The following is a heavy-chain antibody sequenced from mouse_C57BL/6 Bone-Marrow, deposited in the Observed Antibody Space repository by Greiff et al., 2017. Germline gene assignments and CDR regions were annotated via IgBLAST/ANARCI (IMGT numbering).Heavy chain of an antibody. CDR2: IYPRSGNT. V-gene: IGHV1-81*01. CDR3: ARSGFYYGGYYFDY. CDR1: GYTFTSYG. J-gene: IGHJ2*01. D-gene: IGHD1-2*01. Sequence: LQESGAELARPGASVKLSCKASGYTFTSYGISWVKQRTGQGLEWIGEIYPRSGNTYYNEKFKGKATLTADKSSSTAYMELRSLTSEDSAVYFCARSGFYYGGYYFDYWGQGTTLTVSS.